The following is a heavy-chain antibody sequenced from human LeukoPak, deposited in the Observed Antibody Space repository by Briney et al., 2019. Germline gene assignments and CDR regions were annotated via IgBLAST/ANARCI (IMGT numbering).Heavy chain of an antibody. CDR3: ARDPDCSSTRCSESPFDY. CDR1: GYRFTSYG. CDR2: ISAYNGNT. Sequence: ASVKVSCKASGYRFTSYGISWVRQAPGQGLEWVAWISAYNGNTNYAQKFQGRVIMTTDTSTSTAYMELRSLRSDDTAVYYCARDPDCSSTRCSESPFDYWGQGTLVTVSS. V-gene: IGHV1-18*01. J-gene: IGHJ4*02. D-gene: IGHD2-2*01.